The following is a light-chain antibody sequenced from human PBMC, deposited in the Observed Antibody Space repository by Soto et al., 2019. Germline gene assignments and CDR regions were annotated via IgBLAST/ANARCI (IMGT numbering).Light chain of an antibody. Sequence: AQSPCTLSLSPGERATLSCRASQSVSSSYLAWYQQKPGQAPRLLIYGASSRATGIPDRFSGSGSGTDFTLTISRLEPEDFAVYYCQQYGSSPPITFGQGTRLEIK. J-gene: IGKJ5*01. V-gene: IGKV3-20*01. CDR1: QSVSSSY. CDR3: QQYGSSPPIT. CDR2: GAS.